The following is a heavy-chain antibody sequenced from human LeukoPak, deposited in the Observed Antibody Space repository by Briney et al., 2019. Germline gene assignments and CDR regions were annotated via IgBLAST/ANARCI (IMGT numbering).Heavy chain of an antibody. CDR3: ARDPLFGSGWSQNYFDH. V-gene: IGHV3-30*04. J-gene: IGHJ4*02. CDR2: ISYDGGNI. D-gene: IGHD6-19*01. Sequence: GGSLRLSCAPSGFTFDDFAMHWVRQAPGKGLEWVALISYDGGNIYYADSVQGRFTISRDNSKNMLFLQMNSLRPDDTAVYYCARDPLFGSGWSQNYFDHWGQGTLVTVSS. CDR1: GFTFDDFA.